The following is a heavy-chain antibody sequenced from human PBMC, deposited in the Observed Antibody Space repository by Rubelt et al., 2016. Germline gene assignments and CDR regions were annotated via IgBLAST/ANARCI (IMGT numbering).Heavy chain of an antibody. CDR2: VYSSGRT. Sequence: QLQLQESGPGLVKPSETLSLTCTVSDGSVSSSTYCWGWVRQPPGKGLEWIGSVYSSGRTNYNPSLESRVTMLVDTSKNNFSLRLSSWTAADTAVYYCARDLSGWYFDLWGRGTLVTVFS. CDR1: DGSVSSSTYC. CDR3: ARDLSGWYFDL. D-gene: IGHD3-10*01. J-gene: IGHJ2*01. V-gene: IGHV4-39*07.